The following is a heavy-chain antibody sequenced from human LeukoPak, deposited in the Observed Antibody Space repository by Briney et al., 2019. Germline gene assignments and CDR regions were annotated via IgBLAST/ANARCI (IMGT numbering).Heavy chain of an antibody. V-gene: IGHV3-48*03. Sequence: PGGSLRLSCAASGFTFSSYEMNWVRQAPGKGLEWLSYIGSSDSTTHYADSVKGRFTISRDNAKNSLYLQMNSLSVEDTAVYYCARDGTPNYSSGWVYMDVWGEGTTVTISS. CDR2: IGSSDSTT. CDR1: GFTFSSYE. CDR3: ARDGTPNYSSGWVYMDV. J-gene: IGHJ6*03. D-gene: IGHD6-25*01.